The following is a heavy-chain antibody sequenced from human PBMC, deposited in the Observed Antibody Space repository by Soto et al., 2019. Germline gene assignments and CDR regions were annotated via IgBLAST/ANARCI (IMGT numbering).Heavy chain of an antibody. CDR3: TRDASRDSSARGWFDP. Sequence: EVQLVESGGGLVKPGGSLRLSCAASGFTFRSFTMNWVRQAPGKGLEWVSTISSNSAYIYYTDALRGRFTISRDKAKNSLHLQMNSLRAADTAVYYCTRDASRDSSARGWFDPWGPGTLVTVSS. J-gene: IGHJ5*02. CDR1: GFTFRSFT. D-gene: IGHD6-13*01. CDR2: ISSNSAYI. V-gene: IGHV3-21*02.